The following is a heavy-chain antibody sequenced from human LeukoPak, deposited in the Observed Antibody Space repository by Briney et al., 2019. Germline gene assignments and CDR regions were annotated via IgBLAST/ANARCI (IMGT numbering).Heavy chain of an antibody. J-gene: IGHJ4*02. CDR2: ISSSGSTI. CDR1: GFTFSDYY. D-gene: IGHD6-19*01. V-gene: IGHV3-11*04. Sequence: GGSLRLSCAASGFTFSDYYMSWIRQAPGKGLEWISYISSSGSTIYYADSVKGRFTISRDNAKNSLYLQMNSLRAEDTAVYYCARDSSSGWSIFDYWGQGTLVTVSS. CDR3: ARDSSSGWSIFDY.